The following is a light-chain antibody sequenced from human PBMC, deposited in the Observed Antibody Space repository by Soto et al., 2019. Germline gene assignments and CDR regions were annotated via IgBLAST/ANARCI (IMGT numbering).Light chain of an antibody. CDR1: SSNIGTNT. Sequence: QSVLTQPPSASGTPGQRVTISCSGSSSNIGTNTVNWYQQFPGSAPQLLLYNTNQRPSGVPGRFSGSKSGASASLAISGLQSEDEADYYCAAWDGSLDVVLFGGGTQLTVL. CDR2: NTN. CDR3: AAWDGSLDVVL. J-gene: IGLJ2*01. V-gene: IGLV1-44*01.